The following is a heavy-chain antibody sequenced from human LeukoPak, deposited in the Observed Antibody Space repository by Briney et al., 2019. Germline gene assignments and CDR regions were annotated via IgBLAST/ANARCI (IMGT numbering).Heavy chain of an antibody. CDR2: ISGSGGST. D-gene: IGHD3-9*01. CDR3: AKDLRYDILTGYPPLDY. J-gene: IGHJ4*02. CDR1: GFTFSSYA. V-gene: IGHV3-23*01. Sequence: GSLRLSCAASGFTFSSYAMSWVRQAPGKGLEWVSAISGSGGSTYYADSVKGRFTISRDNFKNTLYLQMNSLRAEDTAVYYCAKDLRYDILTGYPPLDYWGQGTLVTVSS.